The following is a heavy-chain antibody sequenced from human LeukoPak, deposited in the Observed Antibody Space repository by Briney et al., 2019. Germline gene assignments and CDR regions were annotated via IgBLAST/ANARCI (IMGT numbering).Heavy chain of an antibody. V-gene: IGHV1-2*02. CDR3: ASFRRTYYYDSGEI. CDR2: INPNSGGT. D-gene: IGHD3-22*01. J-gene: IGHJ4*02. CDR1: GYTFTGYY. Sequence: ASVKVSCKASGYTFTGYYMHWARQAPGQGLEWMGWINPNSGGTNYAQKFQGRVTMTRDTSISTAYMELSRLRSDDTAVYYCASFRRTYYYDSGEIWGQGTLVTVSS.